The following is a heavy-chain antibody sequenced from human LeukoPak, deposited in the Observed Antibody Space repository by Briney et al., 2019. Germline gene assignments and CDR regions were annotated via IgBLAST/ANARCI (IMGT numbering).Heavy chain of an antibody. CDR1: GGSISSYY. D-gene: IGHD2-2*01. J-gene: IGHJ4*02. CDR2: IYYSGST. CDR3: ARRLVVPAAPFGY. Sequence: SYALSPTCTVSGGSISSYYWSWIRQPPWEGLEWVGYIYYSGSTNYNPSLKSRVTISLDTSKNQFSLKLSSVTTADTAVYYCARRLVVPAAPFGYWGQGTLVTVSS. V-gene: IGHV4-59*07.